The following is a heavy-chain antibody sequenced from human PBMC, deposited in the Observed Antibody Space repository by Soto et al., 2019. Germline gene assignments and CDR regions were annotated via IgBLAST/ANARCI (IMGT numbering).Heavy chain of an antibody. CDR1: GFTVSTYG. Sequence: QVQLVESGGGVVQPGRSLRLSCAVSGFTVSTYGMHWVRQAPGKGLEWVAVISRDGGTKYYADSVKGRFTISRDNSRNTLFLEMHSLRGDDRAVYYCTGEVASGYWGQGTLVTVSS. CDR3: TGEVASGY. CDR2: ISRDGGTK. D-gene: IGHD7-27*01. V-gene: IGHV3-30*03. J-gene: IGHJ4*02.